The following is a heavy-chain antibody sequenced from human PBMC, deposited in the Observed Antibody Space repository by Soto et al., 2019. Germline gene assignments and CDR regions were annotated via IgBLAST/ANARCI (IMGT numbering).Heavy chain of an antibody. CDR1: GFTFSSYI. CDR2: ISSSSSYI. CDR3: ARGAEYSSSSPMSY. V-gene: IGHV3-21*01. J-gene: IGHJ4*02. D-gene: IGHD6-6*01. Sequence: PGGSLRLSCAASGFTFSSYIMNWVRQAPGKGLEWVSSISSSSSYIYYADSLKGRFTISRDNAKNSLYLQMNSLRAEDTALYYCARGAEYSSSSPMSYWGQGTLVTVSS.